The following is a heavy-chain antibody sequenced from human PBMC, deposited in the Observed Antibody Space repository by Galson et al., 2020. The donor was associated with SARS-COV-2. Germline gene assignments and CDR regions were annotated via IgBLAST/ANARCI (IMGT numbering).Heavy chain of an antibody. CDR2: IRYDGSNK. V-gene: IGHV3-30*02. J-gene: IGHJ5*02. D-gene: IGHD2-2*02. CDR1: GFTFSSYG. Sequence: GGSLRLSCAASGFTFSSYGMHWVRQAPGKGLEWVAFIRYDGSNKYYADSVRGRFTISRDNSKNTLYLQMNSLRAEDTAVYYCAKDLGIVVVPAGIKNDDPWGQGTLVTVSS. CDR3: AKDLGIVVVPAGIKNDDP.